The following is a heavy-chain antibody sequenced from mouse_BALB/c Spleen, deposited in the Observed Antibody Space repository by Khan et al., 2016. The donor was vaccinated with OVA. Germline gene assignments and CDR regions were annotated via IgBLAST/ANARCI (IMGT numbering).Heavy chain of an antibody. D-gene: IGHD1-1*02. CDR1: GYSFTNYG. CDR2: INTYTGEP. Sequence: QIQLVQSGPEVKKPGETVKISCKASGYSFTNYGMNWVRQAPGKGLKWMGWINTYTGEPTYADDFKGRFAFSLETSASTAYLQINNLKNEDTATYFGASGGYWYFDVWGAGTTGTVSS. CDR3: ASGGYWYFDV. V-gene: IGHV9-3-1*01. J-gene: IGHJ1*01.